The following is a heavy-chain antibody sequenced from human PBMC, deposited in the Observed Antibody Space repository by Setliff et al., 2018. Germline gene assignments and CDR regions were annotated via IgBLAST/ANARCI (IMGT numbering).Heavy chain of an antibody. Sequence: SETLSLTCAAYGGTFSDYYWTWIRQTPGKGLEWVGEINHRGSTYYNPSLKSRVTISVDTSRDQFSLKLISMTAADTAVYYCARGRNVAARLLDSWGQGTLVTVSS. J-gene: IGHJ4*02. CDR2: INHRGST. D-gene: IGHD6-6*01. CDR1: GGTFSDYY. V-gene: IGHV4-34*01. CDR3: ARGRNVAARLLDS.